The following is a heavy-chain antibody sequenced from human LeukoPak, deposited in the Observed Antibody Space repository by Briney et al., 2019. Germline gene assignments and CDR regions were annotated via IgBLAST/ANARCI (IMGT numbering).Heavy chain of an antibody. CDR3: ARTRFVVVTAKNWYFDL. V-gene: IGHV4-4*02. CDR2: IYHSGST. CDR1: GGSISSSNW. D-gene: IGHD2-21*02. Sequence: SETLSLTCAVSGGSISSSNWWGRVRQPPGKGLEWIGEIYHSGSTNYNPSLKSRVTISVDKSKNQFSLKLSSVTAADTAVYYCARTRFVVVTAKNWYFDLWGRGTLVTVSS. J-gene: IGHJ2*01.